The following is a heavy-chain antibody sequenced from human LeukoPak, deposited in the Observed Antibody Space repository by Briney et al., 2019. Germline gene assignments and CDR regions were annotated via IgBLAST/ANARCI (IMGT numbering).Heavy chain of an antibody. CDR1: GGSFSGYY. D-gene: IGHD2-15*01. J-gene: IGHJ4*02. Sequence: SETLSLTCAVYGGSFSGYYWSWIRQHPGKGLEWIGYIYYSGSTYYNPSLKSRVTISVDTSKNQFSLKLSSVTAADTAVYYCARGTDCSGGSCYSGGFDYWGQGTLVTVSS. V-gene: IGHV4-31*11. CDR2: IYYSGST. CDR3: ARGTDCSGGSCYSGGFDY.